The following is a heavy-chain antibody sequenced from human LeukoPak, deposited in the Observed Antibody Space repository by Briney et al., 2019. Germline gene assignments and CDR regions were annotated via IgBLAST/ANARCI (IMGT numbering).Heavy chain of an antibody. CDR3: ARHLYGSGLHRIDY. CDR2: IYYSGCT. Sequence: SSETLSLTCSVSGGSISSTNYYWGWIRQPPGKGLEWIGSIYYSGCTYYNPSLKSRVTISVDTSKNQFSLKLSSVTAADTAVYRCARHLYGSGLHRIDYWGQGTLVTVSS. J-gene: IGHJ4*02. V-gene: IGHV4-39*01. D-gene: IGHD6-19*01. CDR1: GGSISSTNYY.